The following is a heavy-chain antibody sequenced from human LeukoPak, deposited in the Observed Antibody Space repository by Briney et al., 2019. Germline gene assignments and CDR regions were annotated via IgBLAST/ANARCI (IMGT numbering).Heavy chain of an antibody. V-gene: IGHV3-30-3*01. CDR3: AKDQAAVALYYFDY. CDR2: IAHDETHI. J-gene: IGHJ4*02. D-gene: IGHD6-19*01. CDR1: GFSFRNYA. Sequence: PGGSLRLSCAASGFSFRNYAMHWVRQAPGKGLEWVAVIAHDETHIYYADSVRGRFTISRDNAKNSLYLQMNSLRAEDTALYYCAKDQAAVALYYFDYWGQGTLVTVSS.